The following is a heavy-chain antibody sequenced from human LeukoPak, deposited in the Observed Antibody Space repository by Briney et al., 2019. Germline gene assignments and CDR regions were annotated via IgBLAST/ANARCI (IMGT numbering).Heavy chain of an antibody. V-gene: IGHV3-49*04. Sequence: GGSLRLSCTASGFTFGDYGMSWVRQAPGKGLEWVGFIRSKAYGGTTEYAASVKGRFTISRDDSKSIAYLQMNSLKTEDTAVYYCTRGFLEWLFHTYYFDYWGQGTLVTVSS. J-gene: IGHJ4*02. CDR3: TRGFLEWLFHTYYFDY. CDR2: IRSKAYGGTT. D-gene: IGHD3-3*01. CDR1: GFTFGDYG.